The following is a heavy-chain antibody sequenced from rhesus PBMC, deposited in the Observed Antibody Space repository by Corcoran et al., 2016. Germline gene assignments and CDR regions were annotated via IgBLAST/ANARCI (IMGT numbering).Heavy chain of an antibody. J-gene: IGHJ4*01. CDR2: ISGSSGSP. CDR1: GGSVSSSNW. D-gene: IGHD3-3*01. CDR3: ARGTIFGLGSDY. Sequence: QVQLQESGPGLVKPSETLSLTCAVSGGSVSSSNWWSWIRQPPGKGLEGIGYISGSSGSPYYNPSLKGRVTISPDPSQNQFSLKLSSVTAADTAVYYWARGTIFGLGSDYWGQGVLVTVSS. V-gene: IGHV4-65*01.